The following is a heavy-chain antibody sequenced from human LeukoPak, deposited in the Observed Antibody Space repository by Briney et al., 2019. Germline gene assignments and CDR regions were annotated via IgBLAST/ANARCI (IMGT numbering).Heavy chain of an antibody. J-gene: IGHJ4*02. V-gene: IGHV3-64D*06. CDR3: VKALYDSGGYYYAY. CDR2: ISFDGGSV. CDR1: GFTFSSCP. D-gene: IGHD3-22*01. Sequence: GGSLRLSCSGSGFTFSSCPMHWVRQAPGKGLEYVSAISFDGGSVYYADSVKGRFTISRDNSKNTLYLQMSSLRLEDTAVYYCVKALYDSGGYYYAYWGQGTLVTVSS.